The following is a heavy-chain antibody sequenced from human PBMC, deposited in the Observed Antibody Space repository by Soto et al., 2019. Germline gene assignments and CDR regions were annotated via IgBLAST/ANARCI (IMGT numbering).Heavy chain of an antibody. J-gene: IGHJ4*02. D-gene: IGHD6-6*01. CDR1: GYTLTELS. V-gene: IGHV1-24*01. CDR3: ARSFFTIAARGYFDY. Sequence: ASVKVSCKVSGYTLTELSMHWVRQAPGKGLEWMGGFDPEDGETIYAQKFQGRVTITADESTSTAYMELSSLRSEDTAVYYCARSFFTIAARGYFDYWGQGTLVTVSS. CDR2: FDPEDGET.